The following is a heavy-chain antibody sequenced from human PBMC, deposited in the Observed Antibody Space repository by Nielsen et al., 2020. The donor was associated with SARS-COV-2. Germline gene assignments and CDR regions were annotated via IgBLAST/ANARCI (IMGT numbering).Heavy chain of an antibody. Sequence: SETLSLTCAVSGGSISSSNWWSWVRQPPGKGLEWIGEIYHSGSTNYNPSLKSRVTISVDTSKNQFSLKLSSVTAADTAVYYCARGEFLWFGELSRFDPWGQGTLVTVSS. J-gene: IGHJ5*02. CDR1: GGSISSSNW. CDR2: IYHSGST. CDR3: ARGEFLWFGELSRFDP. V-gene: IGHV4-4*02. D-gene: IGHD3-10*01.